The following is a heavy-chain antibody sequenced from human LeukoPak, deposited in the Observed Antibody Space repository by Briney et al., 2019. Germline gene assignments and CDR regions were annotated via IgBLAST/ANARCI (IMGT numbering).Heavy chain of an antibody. J-gene: IGHJ3*02. V-gene: IGHV1-8*01. Sequence: WMNPNSGNTGYAQKFQGRVTMTRNTSISTAYMELSSLRSEDTAVYYCASTNSISGYDAFDIWGQGTMVTVSS. CDR2: MNPNSGNT. D-gene: IGHD5-12*01. CDR3: ASTNSISGYDAFDI.